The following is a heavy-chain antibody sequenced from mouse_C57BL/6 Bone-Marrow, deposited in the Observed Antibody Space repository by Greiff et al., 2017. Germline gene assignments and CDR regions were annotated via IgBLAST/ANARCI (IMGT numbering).Heavy chain of an antibody. Sequence: EVQLQQSGPELVKPGASVKISCKASGYTFTDYYMNWVKQSHGKSLEWIGDINPNNGGTSYNQKFKGKATLTVDKSSSTAHMELRSLTSEDSAVYYCARTTTVVEEFAYWGQGTLVTVSA. CDR2: INPNNGGT. D-gene: IGHD1-1*01. J-gene: IGHJ3*01. V-gene: IGHV1-26*01. CDR1: GYTFTDYY. CDR3: ARTTTVVEEFAY.